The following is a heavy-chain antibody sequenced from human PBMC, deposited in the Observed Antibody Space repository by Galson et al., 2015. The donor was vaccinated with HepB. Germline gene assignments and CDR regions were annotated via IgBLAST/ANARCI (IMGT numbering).Heavy chain of an antibody. CDR3: ARDLGIAAAETQFDY. CDR2: ISSSSSYI. D-gene: IGHD6-13*01. CDR1: GFTFSSYS. Sequence: SLRLSCAASGFTFSSYSMNWVRQAPGKGLEWVSSISSSSSYIYYADSVKGRFTISRDNAKNSLYLQMNSLRAEDTAVYYCARDLGIAAAETQFDYWGQGTLVTVSS. V-gene: IGHV3-21*01. J-gene: IGHJ4*02.